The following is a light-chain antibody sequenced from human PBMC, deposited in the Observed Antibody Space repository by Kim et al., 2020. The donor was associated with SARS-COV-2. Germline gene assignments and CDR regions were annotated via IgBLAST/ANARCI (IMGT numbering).Light chain of an antibody. Sequence: EIVLTQSPATLSLSPGERATLSCRASQSVSSYLAWYQQKPGQAPRLLIYDASNRATGIPARFSGGGSGTDFTLTISSLEPEDFAVYYCQQRSSPLTFGGGTKVDIK. CDR3: QQRSSPLT. CDR1: QSVSSY. J-gene: IGKJ4*01. V-gene: IGKV3-11*01. CDR2: DAS.